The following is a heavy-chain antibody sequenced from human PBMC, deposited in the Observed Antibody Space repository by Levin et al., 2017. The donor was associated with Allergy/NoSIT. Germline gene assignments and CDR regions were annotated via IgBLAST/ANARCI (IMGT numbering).Heavy chain of an antibody. V-gene: IGHV3-15*01. CDR3: TTYSSSWYYFDY. CDR1: GITFSNAW. CDR2: IKSKTDGGTT. Sequence: GESLKISCAASGITFSNAWMSWACQAPGKGLEWVGRIKSKTDGGTTKYAAPVKGRFTISRDDSKNTLYLQMNSLKTEDTAVYFCTTYSSSWYYFDYWGQGTLVTVSS. J-gene: IGHJ4*02. D-gene: IGHD6-13*01.